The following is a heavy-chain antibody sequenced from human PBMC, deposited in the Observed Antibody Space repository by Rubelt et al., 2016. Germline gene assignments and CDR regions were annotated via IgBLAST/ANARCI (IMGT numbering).Heavy chain of an antibody. V-gene: IGHV3-30*14. Sequence: AASGFTFSRSHVHWLRQAPGKGPEWVAFMSYDGGAAYYADSVKGRFTISRDNSKNTLYLQMNSLGAEDTAVYYCLWSSQSYYFDYWGQGTLVTVSS. CDR3: LWSSQSYYFDY. D-gene: IGHD2-21*01. J-gene: IGHJ4*02. CDR2: MSYDGGAA. CDR1: GFTFSRSH.